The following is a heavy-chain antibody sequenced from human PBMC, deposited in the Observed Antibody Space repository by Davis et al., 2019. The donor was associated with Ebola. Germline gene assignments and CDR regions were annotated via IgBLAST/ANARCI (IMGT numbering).Heavy chain of an antibody. D-gene: IGHD3-9*01. CDR1: GFTFSSYA. Sequence: PGGSLRLSCAASGFTFSSYAMSWVRQAPGKGLEWVSAISGSGGSTYYADSVKGRFTISRDNAKNSLYLQMNSLRAEDTAVYYCARVSVLRYFDWLLEPPDYWGQGTLVTVSS. CDR3: ARVSVLRYFDWLLEPPDY. V-gene: IGHV3-23*01. CDR2: ISGSGGST. J-gene: IGHJ4*02.